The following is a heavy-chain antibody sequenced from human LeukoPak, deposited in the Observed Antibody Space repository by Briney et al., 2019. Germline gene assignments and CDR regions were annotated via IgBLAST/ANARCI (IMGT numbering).Heavy chain of an antibody. Sequence: GASVKVSCKASGYTFTSYSITWVRPAPGQGLEWMGWISAYNANTHYAQNLQGRVTMTTGTSASTAYMELRSLRSDDTAVYYCARVRSGVSDMGYYFNYMDVWGKGTTVTVSS. CDR3: ARVRSGVSDMGYYFNYMDV. CDR2: ISAYNANT. CDR1: GYTFTSYS. D-gene: IGHD3-9*01. V-gene: IGHV1-18*01. J-gene: IGHJ6*03.